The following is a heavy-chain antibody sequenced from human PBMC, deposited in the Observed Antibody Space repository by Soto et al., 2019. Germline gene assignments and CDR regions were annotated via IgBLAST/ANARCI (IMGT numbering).Heavy chain of an antibody. CDR1: GFTFSTYA. J-gene: IGHJ4*02. D-gene: IGHD6-19*01. CDR3: AKERSSGWSFDY. CDR2: ISGSGDST. V-gene: IGHV3-23*01. Sequence: EVQLLESGGGLVQPGGSLRLSCAASGFTFSTYAMNWVRQAPGKGPEWVSGISGSGDSTYYADSVKGRFTVSRDNSKNTLYLQMTSLRAEDTAVFYCAKERSSGWSFDYWGQGTLVTVSS.